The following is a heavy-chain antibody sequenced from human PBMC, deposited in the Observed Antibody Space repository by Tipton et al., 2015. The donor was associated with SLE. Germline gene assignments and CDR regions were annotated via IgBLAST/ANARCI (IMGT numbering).Heavy chain of an antibody. CDR1: GGSISSSSYY. V-gene: IGHV4-39*01. CDR2: IYYSGST. J-gene: IGHJ4*02. Sequence: TLSLTCTVSGGSISSSSYYWGWIRQPPGKGLEWIGSIYYSGSTYHNPSLKSRVTISVDTSKNQFSLKLSSVTAADTAVYYCARQLGWGDPFAFDYWDQGTLVTVSS. D-gene: IGHD2-21*02. CDR3: ARQLGWGDPFAFDY.